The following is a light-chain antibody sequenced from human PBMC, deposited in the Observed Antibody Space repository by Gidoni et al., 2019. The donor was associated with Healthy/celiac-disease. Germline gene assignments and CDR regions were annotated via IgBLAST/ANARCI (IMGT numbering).Light chain of an antibody. CDR1: QSVSSN. V-gene: IGKV3-15*01. CDR3: QQYNNWPPIT. J-gene: IGKJ5*01. CDR2: GAA. Sequence: EIVMTQSPATLSVSPGERATLSCRASQSVSSNLAWYQQKPGQAPRLLIYGAATMATGIPARVSGSGAGTEFTLTSISLQSEDFAVYYCQQYNNWPPITFGQXTRLEIK.